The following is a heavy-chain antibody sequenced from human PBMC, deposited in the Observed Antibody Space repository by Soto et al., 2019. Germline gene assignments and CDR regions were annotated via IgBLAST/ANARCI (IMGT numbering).Heavy chain of an antibody. Sequence: EVQLLESGGTLVQPGGSLRLSCVASGFTFSTHTMNWVRQAPGKGLEWVSRLTADSDDTSYADSIKGRFTISRDNSKNTLYLHMNSLRAEDTAIYYCAKGLDRASLDFWGQGALVTVSS. CDR1: GFTFSTHT. J-gene: IGHJ4*02. V-gene: IGHV3-23*01. D-gene: IGHD1-1*01. CDR2: LTADSDDT. CDR3: AKGLDRASLDF.